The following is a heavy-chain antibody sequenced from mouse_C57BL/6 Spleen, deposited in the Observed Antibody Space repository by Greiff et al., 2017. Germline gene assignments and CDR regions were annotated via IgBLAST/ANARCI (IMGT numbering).Heavy chain of an antibody. D-gene: IGHD3-2*02. CDR3: ASVVGTAQATPDFGC. V-gene: IGHV3-6*01. Sequence: DVQLQESGPGLVKPSQSLSLTCSVTGYSITSGYYWNWIRQFPGNKLEWLGYISYDGSNNYNPSLKNRISITRDTSKNQFFLKLNSVTTKDTATYDCASVVGTAQATPDFGCRGQGTTLTVAT. CDR2: ISYDGSN. CDR1: GYSITSGYY. J-gene: IGHJ2*01.